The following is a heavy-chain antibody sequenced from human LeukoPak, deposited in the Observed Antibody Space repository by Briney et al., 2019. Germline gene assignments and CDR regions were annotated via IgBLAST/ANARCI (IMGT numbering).Heavy chain of an antibody. V-gene: IGHV3-23*01. CDR2: LSGSGGST. D-gene: IGHD3-10*01. CDR3: AKDSSYDYCSGSHYTDD. CDR1: GFTFSSSA. J-gene: IGHJ4*02. Sequence: PGDSLTHSCAPSGFTFSSSAMSWVRPAPGKGLESFPPLSGSGGSTYYADSGKGRFTISTDNSKNTLYLQMNSLRAQGTALYSFAKDSSYDYCSGSHYTDDWGQGTLVTAAS.